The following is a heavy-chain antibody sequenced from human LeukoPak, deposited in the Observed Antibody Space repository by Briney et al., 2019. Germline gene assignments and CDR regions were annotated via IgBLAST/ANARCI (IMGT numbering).Heavy chain of an antibody. J-gene: IGHJ4*02. Sequence: GGSLRLSCAASGFIFSGYSMNWVRQAPGKGLEWVSSISSSSSYIYYADSVKGRFTISRDNAKNSLYLQMNSLRAEDTAVYYCARVASAWYPEFRGQGTLVTVSS. CDR2: ISSSSSYI. V-gene: IGHV3-21*01. D-gene: IGHD6-19*01. CDR3: ARVASAWYPEF. CDR1: GFIFSGYS.